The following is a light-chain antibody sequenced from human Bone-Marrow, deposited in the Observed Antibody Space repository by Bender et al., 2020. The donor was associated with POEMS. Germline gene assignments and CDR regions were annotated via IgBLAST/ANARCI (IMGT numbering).Light chain of an antibody. CDR1: SRDVGSYKL. V-gene: IGLV2-23*02. J-gene: IGLJ1*01. CDR3: CSYAGSGIPYV. Sequence: QSALTQPASVSWSPGQAITISCTGTSRDVGSYKLVSWYRQHPGEAPKLMIYEVTERPAGVSNRFSGSKSGNTASLTISGLQAEDEADYYCCSYAGSGIPYVFGTGTKVTVL. CDR2: EVT.